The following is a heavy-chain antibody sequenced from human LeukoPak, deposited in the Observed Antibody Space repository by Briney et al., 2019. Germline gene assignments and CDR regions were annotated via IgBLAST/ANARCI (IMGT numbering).Heavy chain of an antibody. CDR2: INHSGST. CDR1: GGSFSGYY. D-gene: IGHD6-6*01. CDR3: ARGTRGRSSSFHYYYMDV. J-gene: IGHJ6*03. Sequence: SETLSLTCAVYGGSFSGYYWSWIRQPPGKGLEWIGEINHSGSTNYNPSLKSRVTISVDTSKNQFSLKLSSVTAADTAVYYCARGTRGRSSSFHYYYMDVWGKGTTVTVSS. V-gene: IGHV4-34*01.